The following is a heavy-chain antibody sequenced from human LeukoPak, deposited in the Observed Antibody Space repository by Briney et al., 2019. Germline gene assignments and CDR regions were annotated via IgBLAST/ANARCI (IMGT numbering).Heavy chain of an antibody. CDR1: RFTFSSYG. CDR2: ISYDGSHE. J-gene: IGHJ6*03. D-gene: IGHD5-18*01. CDR3: AKDRSGYTYGPEYYYYMDV. V-gene: IGHV3-30*18. Sequence: GGSLRLSCAASRFTFSSYGIHWVRQAPGKGLEWVALISYDGSHEYYPASVKGRFTISRDNSKNTLSLQMDSLRAEDTAVYYCAKDRSGYTYGPEYYYYMDVWGKGTTVTISS.